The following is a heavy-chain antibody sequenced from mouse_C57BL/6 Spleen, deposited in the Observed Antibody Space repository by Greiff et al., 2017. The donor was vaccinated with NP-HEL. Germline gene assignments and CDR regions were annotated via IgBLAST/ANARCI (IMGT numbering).Heavy chain of an antibody. CDR3: ARRVTGYGSSYFDY. V-gene: IGHV1-52*01. CDR2: IDPSDSET. D-gene: IGHD1-1*01. J-gene: IGHJ2*01. Sequence: QVQLQQPGAELVRPGSSVKLSCKASGYTFTSYWMHWVKQRPIQGLEWIGNIDPSDSETHYNQKFKDKATLTVDKSSSTAYMQLSRLTSEDSAVYYCARRVTGYGSSYFDYWGQGTTLTVSS. CDR1: GYTFTSYW.